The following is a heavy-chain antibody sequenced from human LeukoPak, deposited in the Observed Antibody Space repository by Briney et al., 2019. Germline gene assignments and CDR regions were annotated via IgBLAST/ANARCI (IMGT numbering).Heavy chain of an antibody. CDR3: ARRQVFDNWNYSNPYYFDY. V-gene: IGHV4-34*01. J-gene: IGHJ4*02. CDR1: GGSFSGYY. Sequence: SETLSLTCAVYGGSFSGYYWSWIRQPPGKGLEWIAEINHSGSTNYNPSLKSRVTISVDTSKKQFSLTLSSVTAADTAVYYCARRQVFDNWNYSNPYYFDYWGQGTLVTVSS. D-gene: IGHD1-7*01. CDR2: INHSGST.